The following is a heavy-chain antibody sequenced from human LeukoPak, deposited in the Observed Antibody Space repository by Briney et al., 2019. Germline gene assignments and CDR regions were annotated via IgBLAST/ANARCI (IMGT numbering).Heavy chain of an antibody. CDR2: ISSSSSYI. Sequence: GGPLRLSCAASGFTFSSYSMNWARQAPGKGLEWVSSISSSSSYIYYADSVKGRFTISIDNAKNSLYLQMNSLRAEATAVYYCARDPKGPDDYVPDYWGQGTLVTVSS. CDR3: ARDPKGPDDYVPDY. CDR1: GFTFSSYS. V-gene: IGHV3-21*01. J-gene: IGHJ4*02. D-gene: IGHD4-17*01.